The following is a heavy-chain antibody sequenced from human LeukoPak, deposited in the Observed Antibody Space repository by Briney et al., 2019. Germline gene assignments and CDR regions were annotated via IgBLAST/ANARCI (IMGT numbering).Heavy chain of an antibody. CDR1: GYTFTGYY. J-gene: IGHJ5*02. V-gene: IGHV1-2*02. Sequence: ASVKVSCKASGYTFTGYYMHWVRQAPGQGLEWIGWIDPNSGGTNYAQKFQGRVTMTRDTSISTAYMELSRLRSDDTAVYYCARERYHDSSGYLNWFDPWGQGTLVTVSS. CDR3: ARERYHDSSGYLNWFDP. D-gene: IGHD3-22*01. CDR2: IDPNSGGT.